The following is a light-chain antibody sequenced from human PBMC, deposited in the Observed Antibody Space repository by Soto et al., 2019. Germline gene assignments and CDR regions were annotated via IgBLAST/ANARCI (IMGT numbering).Light chain of an antibody. V-gene: IGLV1-47*01. CDR3: CSYAGSYTVV. J-gene: IGLJ2*01. CDR1: SSNIESNP. Sequence: QSVLTQPPSASGTPGQWVTISCSGTSSNIESNPVFWYQHLPGTAPKLLIYTNNQRPSGVPDRFSGSKSGTSASLAISGLRSEDEADYYCCSYAGSYTVVFGGGTKVTVL. CDR2: TNN.